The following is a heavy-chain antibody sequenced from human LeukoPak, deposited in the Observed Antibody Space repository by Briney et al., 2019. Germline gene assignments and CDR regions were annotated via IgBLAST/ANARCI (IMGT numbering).Heavy chain of an antibody. CDR1: GGSFSGYY. V-gene: IGHV4-4*07. D-gene: IGHD1-26*01. CDR2: IYTSGST. CDR3: ARDPGGDGSYPD. Sequence: SETLSLTCAVYGGSFSGYYWSWIRQPAGKGLEWIGRIYTSGSTNYNPSLKSRVTMSVDTSKNQFSLKLSSVTAADRAVYYCARDPGGDGSYPDWGQGTLVTVSS. J-gene: IGHJ4*02.